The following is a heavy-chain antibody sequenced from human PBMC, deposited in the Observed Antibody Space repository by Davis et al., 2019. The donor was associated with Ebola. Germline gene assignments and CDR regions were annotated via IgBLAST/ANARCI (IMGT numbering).Heavy chain of an antibody. CDR2: IWYDGSNK. D-gene: IGHD1-14*01. CDR3: ARDLPGGDWYFDL. Sequence: GESLKISCAASGITFSRYSMHWVRQAPGKGLEWVALIWYDGSNKYYADSVKGRFTISRDNSKNTLYLQMNSLRAEDTAVYYCARDLPGGDWYFDLWGRGTLVTVSS. V-gene: IGHV3-33*01. CDR1: GITFSRYS. J-gene: IGHJ2*01.